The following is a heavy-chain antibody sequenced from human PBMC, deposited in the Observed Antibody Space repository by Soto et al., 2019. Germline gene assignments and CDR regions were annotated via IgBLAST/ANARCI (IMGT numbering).Heavy chain of an antibody. V-gene: IGHV1-8*01. Sequence: ASVKVSCKASGYTFTSYDINWVRQATGQGLEWMGWMNPNSGNTGYAQKFQGRVTMTRNTSISTAYMELSSLRSEDTAVYYCARASPYYDFWSGSWFDPWGQGTLVTVSS. CDR2: MNPNSGNT. CDR1: GYTFTSYD. J-gene: IGHJ5*02. D-gene: IGHD3-3*01. CDR3: ARASPYYDFWSGSWFDP.